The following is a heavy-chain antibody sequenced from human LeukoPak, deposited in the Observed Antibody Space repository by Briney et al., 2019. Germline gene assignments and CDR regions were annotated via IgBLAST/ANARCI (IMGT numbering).Heavy chain of an antibody. CDR2: INHSGST. J-gene: IGHJ3*02. V-gene: IGHV4-34*01. CDR3: ARLPGAGYCTSTSCFALDAFTI. CDR1: GGSFSGYY. D-gene: IGHD2-2*01. Sequence: SETLSLTCAVYGGSFSGYYWSWIRQPPGKGLEWIGEINHSGSTNYNPSLKSRLTISVDTSKSHFSLKLGSVTAADTAVYYCARLPGAGYCTSTSCFALDAFTIWGQGTVVTVSS.